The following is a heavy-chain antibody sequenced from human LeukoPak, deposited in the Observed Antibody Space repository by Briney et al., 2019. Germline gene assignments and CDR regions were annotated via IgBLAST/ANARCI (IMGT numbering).Heavy chain of an antibody. CDR3: ARDGPYDFWSGYYGSFDY. V-gene: IGHV1-18*01. CDR2: ISAYNGNT. J-gene: IGHJ4*02. CDR1: GYTFTSYG. D-gene: IGHD3-3*01. Sequence: ASVNVSCRASGYTFTSYGISWVRQAPGQGLEWMGWISAYNGNTNYAQKLQGRVTMTTDTSTSTAYMELRSLRSDDTAVYYCARDGPYDFWSGYYGSFDYWGQGTLVTVSS.